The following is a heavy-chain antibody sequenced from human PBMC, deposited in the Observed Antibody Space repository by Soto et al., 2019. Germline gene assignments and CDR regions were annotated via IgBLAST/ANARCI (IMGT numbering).Heavy chain of an antibody. J-gene: IGHJ6*02. CDR2: IIPIFGTA. D-gene: IGHD3-10*01. CDR1: GGTFSSYA. Sequence: QVQLVQSGAEVKKPGSSVKVSCKASGGTFSSYAISWVRQAPGQGLEWMGGIIPIFGTANYAQKFQGRVTITADESTSTAYMELSSLRSEDTAVYYCARDTPGGRMSYDYYSYDGMDVGGQGTTVTVSS. CDR3: ARDTPGGRMSYDYYSYDGMDV. V-gene: IGHV1-69*01.